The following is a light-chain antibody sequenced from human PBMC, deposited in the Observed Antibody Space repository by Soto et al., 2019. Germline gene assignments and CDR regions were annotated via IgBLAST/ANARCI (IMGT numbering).Light chain of an antibody. CDR3: QHRDSYST. CDR1: QGISSY. V-gene: IGKV1-9*01. J-gene: IGKJ5*01. Sequence: DIQLTQSPSFLSASVGDRVTITCRASQGISSYLAWYQQKPGKAPKLLIYAASTLQSGVPSRFSGSGSGTEFTLTISSLQPEDFANYYCQHRDSYSTFGQGTRLEIK. CDR2: AAS.